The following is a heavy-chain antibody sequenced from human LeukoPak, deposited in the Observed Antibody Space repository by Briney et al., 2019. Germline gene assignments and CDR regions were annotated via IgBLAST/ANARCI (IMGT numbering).Heavy chain of an antibody. J-gene: IGHJ4*02. CDR2: IGIRGDT. CDR3: ARGGIQVSGIDEFDY. Sequence: GGSLRLSCAASGFTFIDYDMHWVRQVIRKGLEWVSAIGIRGDTHYSGSVKGRFTISRENAESSLYLQMNSLRAEDTAVYYCARGGIQVSGIDEFDYWGQGTLVTVSS. D-gene: IGHD6-19*01. CDR1: GFTFIDYD. V-gene: IGHV3-13*01.